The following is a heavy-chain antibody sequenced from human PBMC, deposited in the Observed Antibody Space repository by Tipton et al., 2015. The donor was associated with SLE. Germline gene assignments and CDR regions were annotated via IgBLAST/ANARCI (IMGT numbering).Heavy chain of an antibody. Sequence: SLRLSCAASGFTFSDYYMSWIRQAPGKGLEWVSYISSSGSTIYYADSVKGRFTISRGNAKNSLYLQMNSLRAEDTAVYYCARAGSYYDFWSGYSLDAFDIWGQGTMVTVSS. CDR2: ISSSGSTI. CDR3: ARAGSYYDFWSGYSLDAFDI. D-gene: IGHD3-3*01. J-gene: IGHJ3*02. CDR1: GFTFSDYY. V-gene: IGHV3-11*04.